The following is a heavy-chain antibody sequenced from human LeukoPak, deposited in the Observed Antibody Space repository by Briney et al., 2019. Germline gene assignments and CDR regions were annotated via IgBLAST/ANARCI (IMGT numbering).Heavy chain of an antibody. CDR1: GGTFSSYA. CDR3: ASTYRGRYSSGWPFDY. D-gene: IGHD6-19*01. V-gene: IGHV1-69*05. Sequence: GASVKVSCKASGGTFSSYAISWVRQAPGQGLEWMGGIIPIFGTANYAQKFQGRVTITTDESTSTAYMELSSLRSEDTAVYYCASTYRGRYSSGWPFDYWGQGTLVTVSS. CDR2: IIPIFGTA. J-gene: IGHJ4*02.